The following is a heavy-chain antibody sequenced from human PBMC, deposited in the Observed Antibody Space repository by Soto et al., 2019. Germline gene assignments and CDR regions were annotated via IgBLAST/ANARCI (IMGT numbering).Heavy chain of an antibody. CDR1: GFPFSSYV. Sequence: EAQLWEAGGGLVQRVGSLRLSCAASGFPFSSYVMSWVRQAPGKGLEWVSGISGGGSNTFYADSVKGRFTISRDNTKNTLLLQMNSLGAEDTAVYYCAKDSNKYSSSLRGRYFDYWGQGIRVTVSS. CDR2: ISGGGSNT. V-gene: IGHV3-23*01. CDR3: AKDSNKYSSSLRGRYFDY. J-gene: IGHJ4*02. D-gene: IGHD4-4*01.